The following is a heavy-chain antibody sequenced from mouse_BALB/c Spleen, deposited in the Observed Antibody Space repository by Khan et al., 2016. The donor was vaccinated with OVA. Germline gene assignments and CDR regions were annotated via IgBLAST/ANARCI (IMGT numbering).Heavy chain of an antibody. V-gene: IGHV2-3*01. CDR2: IWGDGST. CDR1: GFSLTSYG. D-gene: IGHD1-1*01. J-gene: IGHJ3*01. CDR3: ALYYYGRAWFAY. Sequence: QVQLKESGPALVAPSQSLSITCTVSGFSLTSYGVGWVRQPPGKGLEWLGVIWGDGSTNYHSALISRLNINKDNSKSQVFLKLNSLQTDDTATYYCALYYYGRAWFAYWGQGTLVTVSA.